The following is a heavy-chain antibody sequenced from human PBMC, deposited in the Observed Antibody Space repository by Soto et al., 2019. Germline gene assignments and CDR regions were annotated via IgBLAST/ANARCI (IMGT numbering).Heavy chain of an antibody. CDR3: ATELGPNPANPLNY. V-gene: IGHV3-15*07. D-gene: IGHD3-16*01. CDR2: VKNHFGGGTT. Sequence: PGGSLRLSCAASGFPFSHAYMHWVRQAPGKGLEWVARVKNHFGGGTTDYAAPVQGRFSISRDDSKDTLFLQMNSLKSEDTAVYFCATELGPNPANPLNYWGQGPPVTSS. CDR1: GFPFSHAY. J-gene: IGHJ4*02.